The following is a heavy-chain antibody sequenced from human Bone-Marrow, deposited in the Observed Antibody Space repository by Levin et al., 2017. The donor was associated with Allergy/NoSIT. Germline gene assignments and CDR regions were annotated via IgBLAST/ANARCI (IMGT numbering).Heavy chain of an antibody. CDR3: ARLWGDYGVVRGMDV. D-gene: IGHD3-16*01. Sequence: ASVKVSCKASGGTFSSYAISWVRQAPGQGLEWMGGIIPIFGTANYAQKFQGRVTITADESTSTAYMELSSLRSEDTAVYYCARLWGDYGVVRGMDVWGQGTTVTVSS. CDR2: IIPIFGTA. V-gene: IGHV1-69*13. CDR1: GGTFSSYA. J-gene: IGHJ6*02.